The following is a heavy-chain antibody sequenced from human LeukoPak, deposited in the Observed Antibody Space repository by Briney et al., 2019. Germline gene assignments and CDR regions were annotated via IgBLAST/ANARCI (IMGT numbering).Heavy chain of an antibody. CDR2: IYYSGST. D-gene: IGHD6-19*01. CDR1: GGSIISYY. V-gene: IGHV4-59*01. J-gene: IGHJ4*02. Sequence: PSETLSLTCTVSGGSIISYYWSWIRQPPGKGLEWIGYIYYSGSTNYNPSLKSRVTISVDTSKNQFSLKLSSVTAADTAVYYCARVSSGWSTDYYFDYWGQGTLVTVSS. CDR3: ARVSSGWSTDYYFDY.